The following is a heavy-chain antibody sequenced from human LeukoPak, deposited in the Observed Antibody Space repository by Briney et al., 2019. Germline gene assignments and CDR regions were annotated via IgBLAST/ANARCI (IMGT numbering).Heavy chain of an antibody. CDR1: GISFSTSG. CDR2: IWSHGGDG. D-gene: IGHD3-10*01. V-gene: IGHV3-33*01. Sequence: GGSLRLSCVASGISFSTSGMHWVRQAPGRGLEWVAFIWSHGGDGYYADSVKGRFTISKDNSKNTVYLQMVSLRAEDTAVYYCARDRGLRDLDHWGQGKPGHRLL. J-gene: IGHJ4*02. CDR3: ARDRGLRDLDH.